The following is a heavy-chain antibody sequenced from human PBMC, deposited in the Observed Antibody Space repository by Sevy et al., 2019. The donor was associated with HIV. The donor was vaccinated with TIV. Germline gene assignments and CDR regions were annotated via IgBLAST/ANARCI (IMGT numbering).Heavy chain of an antibody. CDR3: ATTKDYYENSGDPFDY. Sequence: ASVKVSCKASGYTFTSYGISWVRQAPGQGLEWMGSFDPEDDETIYAQKFQGRVTMTEDTSTDTAYMELSSLRSEDTAVYYCATTKDYYENSGDPFDYWGQGTLVTVSS. J-gene: IGHJ4*02. V-gene: IGHV1-24*01. D-gene: IGHD3-22*01. CDR1: GYTFTSYG. CDR2: FDPEDDET.